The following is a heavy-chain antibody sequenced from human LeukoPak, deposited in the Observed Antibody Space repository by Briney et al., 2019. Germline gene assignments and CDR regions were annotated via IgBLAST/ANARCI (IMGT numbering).Heavy chain of an antibody. Sequence: GESLKISCNGSGYSFTSYWIGWVRQMPGKGLEWMGIIYPGDSDTRYSPSFQGQVTISADKSISTAYLQWSSLKASDTAMYYCARQSMAAAGGFDYWGQGTLVTVSS. CDR2: IYPGDSDT. CDR3: ARQSMAAAGGFDY. V-gene: IGHV5-51*01. J-gene: IGHJ4*02. CDR1: GYSFTSYW. D-gene: IGHD6-13*01.